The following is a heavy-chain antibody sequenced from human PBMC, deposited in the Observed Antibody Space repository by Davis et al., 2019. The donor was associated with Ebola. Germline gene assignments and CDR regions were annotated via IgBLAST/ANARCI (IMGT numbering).Heavy chain of an antibody. D-gene: IGHD3-3*01. CDR3: AKSGLSFGVVKYHYGMDV. CDR2: ISGSGAGT. V-gene: IGHV3-23*01. CDR1: GFTFSNYD. Sequence: GESLKISCAASGFTFSNYDMSWIRQVPGKGLEWISGISGSGAGTYYADSVKGRFTISRDNSKKTLYLQMNSLRAEDTAVYYCAKSGLSFGVVKYHYGMDVWGKGTTVTVSS. J-gene: IGHJ6*04.